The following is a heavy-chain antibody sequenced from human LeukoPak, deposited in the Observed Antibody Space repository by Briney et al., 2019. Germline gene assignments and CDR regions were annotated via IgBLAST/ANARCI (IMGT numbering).Heavy chain of an antibody. CDR2: ISSSGSTI. V-gene: IGHV3-48*03. Sequence: PGGSLRLSCAASGFTFSSYEMNWVRQAPGKGLEWVSYISSSGSTIYYADSVKGRFTISRDNAKNSLYLQMNSLRAEDTAVYYCARETKGYSSSWYGTLYDYWGQGTLVTVSS. CDR3: ARETKGYSSSWYGTLYDY. D-gene: IGHD6-13*01. CDR1: GFTFSSYE. J-gene: IGHJ4*02.